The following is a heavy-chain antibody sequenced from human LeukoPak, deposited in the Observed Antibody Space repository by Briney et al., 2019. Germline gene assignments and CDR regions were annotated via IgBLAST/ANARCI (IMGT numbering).Heavy chain of an antibody. V-gene: IGHV3-23*01. Sequence: GGSLRLSCAASGFTFSSYGMSWVRQAPGKGLEWVSAISGSGGSTYYADSVKGRFTISRDNSKNTLYLQMNSLRAEDTAVYYCAKVWGSYRSNYYYYYMDAWGKGNTVTVSS. CDR2: ISGSGGST. CDR3: AKVWGSYRSNYYYYYMDA. J-gene: IGHJ6*03. D-gene: IGHD3-16*02. CDR1: GFTFSSYG.